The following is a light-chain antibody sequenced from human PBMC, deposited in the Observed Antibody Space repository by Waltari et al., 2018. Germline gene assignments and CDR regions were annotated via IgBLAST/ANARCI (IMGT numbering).Light chain of an antibody. CDR2: EAS. Sequence: EIVMTQSPATLSVSPGERATLSCRASQSVSSNLAWYQKKPGQTPRLLIYEASTRPTGIPARFSGSGSGTEFTHSISNLQSEDFAVYYCQQYNTWPPITFGQGTRLEIK. V-gene: IGKV3-15*01. CDR1: QSVSSN. J-gene: IGKJ5*01. CDR3: QQYNTWPPIT.